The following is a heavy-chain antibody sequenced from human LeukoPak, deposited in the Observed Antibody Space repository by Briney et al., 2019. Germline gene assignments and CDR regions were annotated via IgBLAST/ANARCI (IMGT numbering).Heavy chain of an antibody. CDR1: GFTFSSYG. Sequence: GGSLRLSCAASGFTFSSYGMHWVRQAPGKGLEWVAVIWYDGSNKYYADSVKGRFTISRDNSKNTLYLQMNSLRAEDTAVYYCAREHRRSYYYYGMDVWGQGTRVTVS. CDR3: AREHRRSYYYYGMDV. V-gene: IGHV3-33*01. CDR2: IWYDGSNK. J-gene: IGHJ6*02.